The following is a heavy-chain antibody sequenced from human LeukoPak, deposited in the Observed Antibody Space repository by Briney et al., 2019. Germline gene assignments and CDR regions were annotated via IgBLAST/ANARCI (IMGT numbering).Heavy chain of an antibody. V-gene: IGHV3-23*01. CDR3: AKDPGYYYDSFYYFDY. J-gene: IGHJ4*02. Sequence: GGSLRLSCADSGFTFSSYAMSWVRQAPGKGLEWVSAISGSGGSTYYADSVKGRFTISRDNSKNTLYLQMNSLRAEDTAVYYCAKDPGYYYDSFYYFDYWGQGTLVTVSS. CDR1: GFTFSSYA. D-gene: IGHD3-22*01. CDR2: ISGSGGST.